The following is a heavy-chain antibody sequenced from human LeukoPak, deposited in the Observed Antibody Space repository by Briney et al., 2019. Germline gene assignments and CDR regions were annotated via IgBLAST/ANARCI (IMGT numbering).Heavy chain of an antibody. D-gene: IGHD4-17*01. V-gene: IGHV4-39*01. CDR3: TKNDVGDYGT. J-gene: IGHJ5*02. CDR2: VFHTGIA. Sequence: KSSETLSLTCSVSGASISRTTYYWGWIRQPPGKGLEWIGSVFHTGIAYYNPSLRSRVTLSVDTSKNQFSLKMSSVTAADTAVYYCTKNDVGDYGTWGQGTLVAVSS. CDR1: GASISRTTYY.